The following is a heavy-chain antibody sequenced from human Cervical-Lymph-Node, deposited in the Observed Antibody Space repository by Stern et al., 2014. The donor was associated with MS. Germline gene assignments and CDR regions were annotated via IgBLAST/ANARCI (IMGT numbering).Heavy chain of an antibody. CDR2: INCSRST. J-gene: IGHJ4*02. V-gene: IGHV4-61*01. Sequence: QVQLQESGPGLVKPSGTLSLTCTVSGGSVSSGSYHWSRLRQPPGKGLESIGYINCSRSTNDNPSLKSRITISVDTSKNQFSLKLSSVTAADTAVYYCARDRLDSSHPLDYWGQGTLVTVSS. CDR1: GGSVSSGSYH. CDR3: ARDRLDSSHPLDY. D-gene: IGHD3-22*01.